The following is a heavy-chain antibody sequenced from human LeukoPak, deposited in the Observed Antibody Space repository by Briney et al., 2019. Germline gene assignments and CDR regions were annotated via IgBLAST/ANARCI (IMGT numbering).Heavy chain of an antibody. CDR3: ARDHLIAAAGNDY. CDR2: IKGDGSEK. V-gene: IGHV3-7*01. Sequence: GGSLRLSCAASGFTFSNYWMTWVRQAPGRGLEWVGNIKGDGSEKYYVDSVKGRFTISRDNAKNSLYLQMNSLRAEDTAVYYCARDHLIAAAGNDYWGQGTLVTVSS. CDR1: GFTFSNYW. J-gene: IGHJ4*02. D-gene: IGHD6-13*01.